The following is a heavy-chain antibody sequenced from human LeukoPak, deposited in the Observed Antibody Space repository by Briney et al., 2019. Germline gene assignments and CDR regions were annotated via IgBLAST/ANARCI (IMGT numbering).Heavy chain of an antibody. CDR1: GGSISNTNW. CDR2: VNLQGST. Sequence: PSGTLSLTCGVSGGSISNTNWWTWVRQPPGKGLEWIGEVNLQGSTNYNPSLKSRVAISVDKSENHISLKLTSVTAADTAVYYCARLGRYSSGWYKGAFDIWGQGTMVTVSS. CDR3: ARLGRYSSGWYKGAFDI. D-gene: IGHD6-19*01. J-gene: IGHJ3*02. V-gene: IGHV4-4*02.